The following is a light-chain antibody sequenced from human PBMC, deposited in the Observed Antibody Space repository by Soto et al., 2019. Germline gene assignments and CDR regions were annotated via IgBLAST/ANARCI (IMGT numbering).Light chain of an antibody. J-gene: IGLJ1*01. CDR3: CSYARSSTYV. CDR1: SGDVGSYNL. V-gene: IGLV2-23*01. CDR2: EGS. Sequence: QSALTQPASVSGSPGQSITISCTGTSGDVGSYNLVSWYQYHPGKAPKLMIYEGSKRPSGVSNRFSGSKSGSTASLTISGLQAEDEADYYCCSYARSSTYVFGTGTKLTVL.